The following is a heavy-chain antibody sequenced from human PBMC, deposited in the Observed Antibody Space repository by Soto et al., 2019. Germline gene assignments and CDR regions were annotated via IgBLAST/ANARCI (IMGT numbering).Heavy chain of an antibody. J-gene: IGHJ6*02. Sequence: PGESLKISCKGSGYSFTSYWIGWVRQMPGKGLEWMGIIYPGDSDTRYSPSFQGQVTISADKSISTAYLQWSSLKASDTAMYYCPGRSIAARRYYGMDVWGQGTTVTVSS. D-gene: IGHD6-6*01. V-gene: IGHV5-51*01. CDR2: IYPGDSDT. CDR1: GYSFTSYW. CDR3: PGRSIAARRYYGMDV.